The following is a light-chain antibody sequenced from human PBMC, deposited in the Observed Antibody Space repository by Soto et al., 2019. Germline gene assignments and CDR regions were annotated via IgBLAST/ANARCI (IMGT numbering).Light chain of an antibody. CDR2: TAS. J-gene: IGKJ2*01. V-gene: IGKV1-12*01. Sequence: DIQMTQSPSFVSASVGDRVTITCRASQGISTWLAWYQQKPGQAPNLLIYTASTLQSGVPSRFSGSGSGTDFTLTISSLQPEDFAAYYCQQANRFPYTFGQGTKLEIK. CDR3: QQANRFPYT. CDR1: QGISTW.